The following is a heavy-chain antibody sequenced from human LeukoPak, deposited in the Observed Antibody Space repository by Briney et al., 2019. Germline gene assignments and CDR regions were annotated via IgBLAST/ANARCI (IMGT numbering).Heavy chain of an antibody. Sequence: PGGSLRLSCAASGFTFSSYTMHWVRQIPGERPEWVSSISGDTTYIYYADSLKGRFTISRDNTNTSLFLQMNSLRAEDTATYFRARRGTDASFSFFDVWGQGTMVTVSS. CDR1: GFTFSSYT. V-gene: IGHV3-21*01. CDR2: ISGDTTYI. J-gene: IGHJ3*01. D-gene: IGHD1-1*01. CDR3: ARRGTDASFSFFDV.